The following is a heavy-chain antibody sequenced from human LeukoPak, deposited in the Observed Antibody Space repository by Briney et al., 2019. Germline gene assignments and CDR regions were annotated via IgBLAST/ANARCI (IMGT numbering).Heavy chain of an antibody. CDR1: GFTFSNYN. CDR2: ITLISTTK. D-gene: IGHD3-3*01. V-gene: IGHV3-48*04. CDR3: ARDAQRSSITIFGVVSSPFDP. Sequence: GGSLRLSCAASGFTFSNYNMNWVRRAPGKGLEWVSYITLISTTKYYADSVKGRFTISRDNAKNSLYLQMNSLRAEDTAVYYCARDAQRSSITIFGVVSSPFDPWGQGTLVTVSS. J-gene: IGHJ5*02.